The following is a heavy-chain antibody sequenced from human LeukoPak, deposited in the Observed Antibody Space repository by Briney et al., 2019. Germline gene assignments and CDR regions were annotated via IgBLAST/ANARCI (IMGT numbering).Heavy chain of an antibody. CDR2: IYYSRSS. J-gene: IGHJ3*02. Sequence: TLSLTCTVSGVSFSSDAYDWSCIRQQPGKGLQSIGYIYYSRSSYYNPSLKSRVSMSVDTSKNQFSLKLSSVTVADTAVYYCGREGGARLVEGAFDIWGQGTMVTVSP. D-gene: IGHD1-26*01. CDR1: GVSFSSDAYD. CDR3: GREGGARLVEGAFDI. V-gene: IGHV4-31*02.